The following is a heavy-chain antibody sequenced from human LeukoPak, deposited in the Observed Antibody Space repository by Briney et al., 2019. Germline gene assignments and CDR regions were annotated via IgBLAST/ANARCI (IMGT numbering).Heavy chain of an antibody. CDR3: ARSTPSTVWFDP. CDR2: INHSGST. J-gene: IGHJ5*02. D-gene: IGHD1-1*01. CDR1: GGSFSGYY. Sequence: SETLSLTCAVYGGSFSGYYWSWIRQPPGKGLEWIGEINHSGSTNYNPSLKSRVTISVDTSKNHFSLKLSSVTAADTAVYYCARSTPSTVWFDPWGQGTLVTVSS. V-gene: IGHV4-34*01.